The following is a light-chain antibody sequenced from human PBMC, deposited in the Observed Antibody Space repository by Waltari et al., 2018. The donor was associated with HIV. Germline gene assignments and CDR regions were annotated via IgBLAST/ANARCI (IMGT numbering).Light chain of an antibody. CDR1: SSNIGSHP. CDR3: AAWDDSLNGYV. CDR2: SNN. V-gene: IGLV1-44*01. Sequence: QSVLTQPPSASGTPGQTITMSCSGSSSNIGSHPVNWYQHFPGTAPKLLIYSNNQRPSGVPDRFSGSKSGTSASLAISGLRSEDEADYYCAAWDDSLNGYVFGTGIKVTVL. J-gene: IGLJ1*01.